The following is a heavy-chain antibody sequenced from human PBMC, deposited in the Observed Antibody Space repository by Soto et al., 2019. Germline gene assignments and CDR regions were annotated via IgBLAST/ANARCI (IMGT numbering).Heavy chain of an antibody. Sequence: QITLKESGPTLVKPTQTLTLTCSFSGFSLSTTGVGVGWIRQPPGKALEWLALIYWDDDKRYNPSLNSRLTITKDTSKNQVVLAMTNIDLVDTATYYCVQSRCGGDCLQSYSSHSYYGLDVWGQGTTVTVSS. J-gene: IGHJ6*02. CDR1: GFSLSTTGVG. V-gene: IGHV2-5*02. CDR2: IYWDDDK. D-gene: IGHD2-21*02. CDR3: VQSRCGGDCLQSYSSHSYYGLDV.